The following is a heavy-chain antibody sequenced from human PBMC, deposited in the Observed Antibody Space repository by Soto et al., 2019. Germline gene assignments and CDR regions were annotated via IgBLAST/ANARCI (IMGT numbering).Heavy chain of an antibody. V-gene: IGHV3-30-3*01. J-gene: IGHJ4*02. CDR1: GFTFSSYA. Sequence: QVQLVESGGGVVQPGRSLRLSCAASGFTFSSYAMHWVRQAPGKGLEWVAVISYDGSNKYSADSVKGRFTISRDNSKNTLYLQMNSLRAEDTAVYYCARGDYGSGSYYNYWGQGTLVTVSS. D-gene: IGHD3-10*01. CDR3: ARGDYGSGSYYNY. CDR2: ISYDGSNK.